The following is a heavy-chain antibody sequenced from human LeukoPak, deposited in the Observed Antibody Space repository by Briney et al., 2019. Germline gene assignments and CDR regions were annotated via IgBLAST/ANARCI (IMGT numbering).Heavy chain of an antibody. Sequence: GGSLRLSCAASGFTFSSYAMSWVRQAPGKGLEWVSAISGSGGSTHYADSVKGRFTISRDNSKNTLYLQMNSLRAEDTAVYYCAKDPSRGSRTFDYWGQGTLVTVSS. V-gene: IGHV3-23*01. CDR2: ISGSGGST. D-gene: IGHD2-2*01. J-gene: IGHJ4*02. CDR1: GFTFSSYA. CDR3: AKDPSRGSRTFDY.